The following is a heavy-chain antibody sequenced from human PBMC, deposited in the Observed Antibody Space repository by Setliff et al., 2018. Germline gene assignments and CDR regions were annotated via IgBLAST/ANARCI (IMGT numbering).Heavy chain of an antibody. CDR2: ISYDGSNK. CDR1: GFTFSSYG. Sequence: GESLTISCAASGFTFSSYGMHWVRQAPGKGLEWVAVISYDGSNKYYADSVKARFTISRDNSKNTLYLQMNSLRAEDTAVYYCAKAHSITMVRGVKSPDYWGQGTLVTVSS. D-gene: IGHD3-10*01. CDR3: AKAHSITMVRGVKSPDY. V-gene: IGHV3-30*18. J-gene: IGHJ4*02.